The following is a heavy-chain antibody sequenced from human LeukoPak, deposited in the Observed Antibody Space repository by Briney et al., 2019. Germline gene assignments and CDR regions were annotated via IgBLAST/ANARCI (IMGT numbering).Heavy chain of an antibody. CDR3: ARGDGTYSHNWFDH. Sequence: GGSLRLSCAASGFTFSSYWMHWVRQAPGKGLVWVSRINSDGSSTSYADSVKGRFTISRDNAKNTLYLQMNSLRSEDTAVYYCARGDGTYSHNWFDHWGQGTLVTVSS. CDR2: INSDGSST. D-gene: IGHD1-26*01. V-gene: IGHV3-74*01. CDR1: GFTFSSYW. J-gene: IGHJ5*02.